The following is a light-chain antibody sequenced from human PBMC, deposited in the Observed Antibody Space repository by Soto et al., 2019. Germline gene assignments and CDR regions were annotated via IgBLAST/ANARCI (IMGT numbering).Light chain of an antibody. CDR3: CSYAGSSTPGV. CDR1: SSDVGSYNL. CDR2: EVS. V-gene: IGLV2-23*02. J-gene: IGLJ1*01. Sequence: QSVLTQPASVSGSPGQSITISCTGTSSDVGSYNLVSWYQQHPGKAPKLMIYEVSKRPSGVSNRFSGSKSGNTASLTISGLQPEDEADYYCCSYAGSSTPGVFGTGTKLTVL.